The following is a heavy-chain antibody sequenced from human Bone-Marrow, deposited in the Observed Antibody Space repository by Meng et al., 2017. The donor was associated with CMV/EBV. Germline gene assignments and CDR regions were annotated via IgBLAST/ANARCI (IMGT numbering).Heavy chain of an antibody. Sequence: ASVKVSCKASGYTFTNYGFSWVRQAPGQGLEWMGWISAYNGNTNYAQKLQGRVTMTTDTSTSTAYMELRSLTSDDTAVYYCARDEGYYDSSGADYWGQGTLVTVPS. CDR2: ISAYNGNT. J-gene: IGHJ4*02. D-gene: IGHD3-22*01. V-gene: IGHV1-18*01. CDR3: ARDEGYYDSSGADY. CDR1: GYTFTNYG.